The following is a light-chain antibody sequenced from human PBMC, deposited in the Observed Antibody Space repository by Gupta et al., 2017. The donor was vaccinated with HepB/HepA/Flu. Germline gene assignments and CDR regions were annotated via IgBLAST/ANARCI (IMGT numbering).Light chain of an antibody. Sequence: SALTQPASVSESAAASVTMSCTGTSSDVGGYNYVSWYQQHPGKAPKLMIYDVSNRPSGVSNRFSGSKSGNTASLTISGLQAEDEADYYCSSYTSSSTRVVFGGGTKLTVL. CDR3: SSYTSSSTRVV. CDR2: DVS. CDR1: SSDVGGYNY. V-gene: IGLV2-14*01. J-gene: IGLJ2*01.